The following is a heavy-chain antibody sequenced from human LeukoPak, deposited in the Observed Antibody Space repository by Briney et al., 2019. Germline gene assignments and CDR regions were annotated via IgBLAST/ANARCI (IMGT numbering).Heavy chain of an antibody. CDR2: IYSGGST. Sequence: GGSLRLSCAASGFTVSSNYMSWVRQAPGKGLEWVSVIYSGGSTYYADSVKGRFTISRDNSKNTLYLQMNSLRAEDTAVYYCAKESSGGWYFDYWGQGTLVTVFS. J-gene: IGHJ4*02. V-gene: IGHV3-53*01. CDR3: AKESSGGWYFDY. D-gene: IGHD6-19*01. CDR1: GFTVSSNY.